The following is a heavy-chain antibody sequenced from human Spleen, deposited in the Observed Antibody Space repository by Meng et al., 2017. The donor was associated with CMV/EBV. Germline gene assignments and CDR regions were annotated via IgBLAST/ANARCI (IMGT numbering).Heavy chain of an antibody. D-gene: IGHD3-3*01. J-gene: IGHJ5*02. CDR1: GFTFSSYW. CDR2: INWDGGST. V-gene: IGHV3-43*01. Sequence: GGSLRLSCAASGFTFSSYWMSWVRQAPGKGLEWVSLINWDGGSTYYADSVKGRFTISRDNSKNSLYLQMNSLRTEDTALYYCAKDTSNYYFWSGYYTGGLDPWGQGTLVTVSS. CDR3: AKDTSNYYFWSGYYTGGLDP.